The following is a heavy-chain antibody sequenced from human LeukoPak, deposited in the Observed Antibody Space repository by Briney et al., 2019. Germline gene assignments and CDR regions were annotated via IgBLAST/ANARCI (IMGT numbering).Heavy chain of an antibody. CDR1: GYTLTELS. V-gene: IGHV1-24*01. D-gene: IGHD3-22*01. CDR2: FDPEDGET. J-gene: IGHJ4*02. CDR3: ATSRGGRYYYDSSGYHLPFDY. Sequence: ASVKVSCKVSGYTLTELSMHWVRQAPGKGLEWMGGFDPEDGETIYAQKFQGRVTMTEDTSTDTAYMELSSLRSEDTAVYYRATSRGGRYYYDSSGYHLPFDYWGQGTLVTVSS.